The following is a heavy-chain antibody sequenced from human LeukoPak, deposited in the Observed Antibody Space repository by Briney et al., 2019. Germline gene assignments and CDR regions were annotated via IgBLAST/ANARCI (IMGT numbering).Heavy chain of an antibody. V-gene: IGHV5-51*01. J-gene: IGHJ3*01. CDR2: IYPDDSDT. Sequence: GESLKISCKGSGYRFNAYWIAWVRQMPGKGLEWMGIIYPDDSDTRYSPSFQGQVTISADKSVSIAYLQRSSLKASDTAMYYCARPNITSYYDSRGYDALDVWGQGTLDIVSS. CDR1: GYRFNAYW. D-gene: IGHD3-22*01. CDR3: ARPNITSYYDSRGYDALDV.